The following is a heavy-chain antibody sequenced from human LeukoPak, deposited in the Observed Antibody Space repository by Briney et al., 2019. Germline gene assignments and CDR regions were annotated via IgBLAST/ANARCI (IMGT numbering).Heavy chain of an antibody. CDR1: GYTFTNFY. CDR2: INPNSGGT. D-gene: IGHD5-18*01. V-gene: IGHV1-2*02. J-gene: IGHJ4*02. Sequence: GASVKVSCTASGYTFTNFYLHWGRQAPGQGLEWMGWINPNSGGTNYAQTFQGRVTVTRDTSISTAHVELSRLRSDDTAVYFCAKDLILGYSYGPGIIDHWGQGTLLTVSS. CDR3: AKDLILGYSYGPGIIDH.